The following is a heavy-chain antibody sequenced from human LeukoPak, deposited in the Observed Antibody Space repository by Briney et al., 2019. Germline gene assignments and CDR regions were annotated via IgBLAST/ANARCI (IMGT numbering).Heavy chain of an antibody. Sequence: PGGSLRLSCAVSGSDFSSHNFHWVRQAPGKGLEWVSFISRNSRTTYYADSVKGRFTISRDDAKNLVYLQMNSLGAEDTAVYYCARDRRDAHNRAVFDYWGQGTLVTVSS. CDR2: ISRNSRTT. J-gene: IGHJ4*02. V-gene: IGHV3-48*04. CDR1: GSDFSSHN. CDR3: ARDRRDAHNRAVFDY. D-gene: IGHD5-24*01.